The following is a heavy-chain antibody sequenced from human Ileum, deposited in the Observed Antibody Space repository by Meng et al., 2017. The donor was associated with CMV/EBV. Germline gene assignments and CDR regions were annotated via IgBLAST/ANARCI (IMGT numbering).Heavy chain of an antibody. Sequence: QVQLVDSGGGVVQPGGSLRLSWDVSGLTFSSYGMHWVRQAPGKGLEWVAFVRSDGSNKYYADSVKGRFTISRDNSENTLFLQMNSLRADDTAVYYCSSLGDYWGQGTLVTVSS. D-gene: IGHD3-16*01. V-gene: IGHV3-30*02. CDR2: VRSDGSNK. CDR1: GLTFSSYG. CDR3: SSLGDY. J-gene: IGHJ4*02.